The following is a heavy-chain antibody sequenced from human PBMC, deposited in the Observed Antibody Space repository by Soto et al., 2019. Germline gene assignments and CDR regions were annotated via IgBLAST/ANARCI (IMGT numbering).Heavy chain of an antibody. CDR3: ARVLSSSESLYHY. D-gene: IGHD6-6*01. Sequence: GPTLVNPTQNLTLTCTFSVFSLSTSGMCESWNRQPPGKALEWLSRIDWDDDKYYSTSLKTRLTISKNTSKNQLVLTMTNLDPVETATYYWARVLSSSESLYHYWGQGPRVTVSS. J-gene: IGHJ4*02. V-gene: IGHV2-70*11. CDR2: IDWDDDK. CDR1: VFSLSTSGMC.